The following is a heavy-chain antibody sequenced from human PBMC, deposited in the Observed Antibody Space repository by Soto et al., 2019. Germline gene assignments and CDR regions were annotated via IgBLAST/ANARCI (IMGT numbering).Heavy chain of an antibody. CDR1: GGSISSSSYY. J-gene: IGHJ4*02. Sequence: KTSETLSLTCTVSGGSISSSSYYWGWIRQPPGKGLEWIGSIYYSGSTYYNPSLKSRVTISVDTSKNQFSLKLSSVTAADTAVYYCARHADYYYDSSGYPYWGQGTLVTVSS. CDR2: IYYSGST. V-gene: IGHV4-39*01. CDR3: ARHADYYYDSSGYPY. D-gene: IGHD3-22*01.